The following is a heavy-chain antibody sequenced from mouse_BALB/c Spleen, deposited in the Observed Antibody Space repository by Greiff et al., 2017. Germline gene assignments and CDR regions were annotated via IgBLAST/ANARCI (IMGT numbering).Heavy chain of an antibody. CDR3: ARQDRAMDY. Sequence: EVQLVESGGDLVKPGGSLKLSCAASGFTFSSYGMSWVRQTPDKRLEWVATISSGGSYSYYPDSVKGRFTISRDNAKNTLYLQMGSLKSEDTAMYYCARQDRAMDYWGQGTSVTGAS. J-gene: IGHJ4*01. D-gene: IGHD3-3*01. CDR2: ISSGGSYS. V-gene: IGHV5-6*01. CDR1: GFTFSSYG.